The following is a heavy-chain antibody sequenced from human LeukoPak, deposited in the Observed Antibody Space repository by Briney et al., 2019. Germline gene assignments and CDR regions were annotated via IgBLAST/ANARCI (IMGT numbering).Heavy chain of an antibody. CDR3: ARAGIAAAGTSISWAFDI. Sequence: SETLSLTCTVSGGSISSYYWSWLRQPPGKGLEWIGYIYYSGSTNYNPSLKSRVTISVDTSKNQFSLKLSSVTAADTAVYYCARAGIAAAGTSISWAFDIWGQGTMVTVSS. CDR2: IYYSGST. J-gene: IGHJ3*02. D-gene: IGHD6-13*01. V-gene: IGHV4-59*01. CDR1: GGSISSYY.